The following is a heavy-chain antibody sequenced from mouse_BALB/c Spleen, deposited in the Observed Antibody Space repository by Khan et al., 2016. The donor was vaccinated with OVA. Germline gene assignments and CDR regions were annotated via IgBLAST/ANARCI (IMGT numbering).Heavy chain of an antibody. Sequence: VQLKESGPGLVKPSQSLSLTCTVTGYSITSDYAWNWIRQFPGNKLEWMGYISSSGSTNYNPAFTSRISITRDTSKNQFFLQLNSVTTEDTATYYCARDGSRYNYAMDYWGQGTSVTVSS. CDR1: GYSITSDYA. CDR2: ISSSGST. D-gene: IGHD2-3*01. J-gene: IGHJ4*01. CDR3: ARDGSRYNYAMDY. V-gene: IGHV3-2*02.